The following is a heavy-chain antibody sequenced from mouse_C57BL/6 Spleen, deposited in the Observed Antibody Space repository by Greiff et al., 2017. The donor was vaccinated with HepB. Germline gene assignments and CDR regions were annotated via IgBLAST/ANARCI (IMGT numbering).Heavy chain of an antibody. V-gene: IGHV5-17*01. CDR1: GFTFSDYG. D-gene: IGHD2-3*01. CDR3: ARRDGYYYFDY. Sequence: VQLQQSGGGLVKPGGSLKLSCAASGFTFSDYGMHWVRQAPEKGLEWVAYISSGSSTIYYADTVKGRFTISRDNAKNTLFLQMTSLRSEDTAMYYCARRDGYYYFDYWGQGTTLTVSS. CDR2: ISSGSSTI. J-gene: IGHJ2*01.